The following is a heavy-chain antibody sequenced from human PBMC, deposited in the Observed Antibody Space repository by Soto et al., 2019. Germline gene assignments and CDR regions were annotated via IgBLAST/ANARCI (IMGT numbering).Heavy chain of an antibody. CDR3: AGDPYYYGSAF. J-gene: IGHJ4*02. CDR1: GFRFSDHY. Sequence: GGSLRLSCAASGFRFSDHYMTWIRQAPGKGLEWVSKISSSGATMYYADSVKGRFTVSRDNAQNSLYLQMNGLRAEDTAVYYCAGDPYYYGSAFWGQGTLVTVSS. V-gene: IGHV3-11*01. CDR2: ISSSGATM. D-gene: IGHD3-10*01.